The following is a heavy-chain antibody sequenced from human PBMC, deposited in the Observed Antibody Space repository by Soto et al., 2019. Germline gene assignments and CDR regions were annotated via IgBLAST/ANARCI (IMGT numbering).Heavy chain of an antibody. D-gene: IGHD3-9*01. CDR2: INPNSGGT. J-gene: IGHJ6*02. CDR1: GYTFTGYY. Sequence: ASVKVSCKASGYTFTGYYMHWVRQAPGQGLEWMGWINPNSGGTNYAQKFQGWVTMTRDTSISTAYMELSRLRSDDTAVYYCARAGPPYYDILTGYMSRGYYAMDVWGQGTTVTVS. CDR3: ARAGPPYYDILTGYMSRGYYAMDV. V-gene: IGHV1-2*04.